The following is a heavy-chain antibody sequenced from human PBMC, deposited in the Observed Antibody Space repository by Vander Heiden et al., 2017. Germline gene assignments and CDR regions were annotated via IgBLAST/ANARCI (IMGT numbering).Heavy chain of an antibody. D-gene: IGHD3-16*01. J-gene: IGHJ5*02. V-gene: IGHV3-23*01. CDR1: GFIFSNYA. Sequence: EVQLLESGGGLVQPGGSLRLSCAASGFIFSNYAMRWVRQAPGKGLEWVSVISGSGDRTYYTDSERGRFTISRDNSKNTLYLQMNSLRAEDTALYYCAKDPLGDRRIFVAPEFDPWGQGTLVTVSS. CDR3: AKDPLGDRRIFVAPEFDP. CDR2: ISGSGDRT.